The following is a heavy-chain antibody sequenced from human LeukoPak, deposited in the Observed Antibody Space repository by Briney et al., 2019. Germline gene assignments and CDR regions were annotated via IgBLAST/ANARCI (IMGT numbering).Heavy chain of an antibody. V-gene: IGHV3-23*01. J-gene: IGHJ4*02. Sequence: GGSLRLSCAASGFTFSIYAMNWVRQAPGKGLEWVSGISGGGRTYYADSEKGRFTISRDTSKNTLYLQMNSLRAEDTAVYYCARAWTLDYWGQGTLVTVSS. CDR2: ISGGGRT. CDR1: GFTFSIYA. CDR3: ARAWTLDY. D-gene: IGHD3/OR15-3a*01.